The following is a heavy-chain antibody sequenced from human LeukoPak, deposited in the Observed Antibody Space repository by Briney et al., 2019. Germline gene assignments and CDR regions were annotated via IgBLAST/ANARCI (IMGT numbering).Heavy chain of an antibody. CDR2: INNYGDST. D-gene: IGHD6-19*01. CDR1: GYTFSSYP. Sequence: GGSLRLSCSASGYTFSSYPMQGGRRAPGKGLEYVSAINNYGDSTYYADSVKGRFTISRDNSKNTLYLQMSSLRAEDTAVYSCVKPNLAVAGTRYFDSWGQGTLVTVSS. J-gene: IGHJ4*02. V-gene: IGHV3-64D*06. CDR3: VKPNLAVAGTRYFDS.